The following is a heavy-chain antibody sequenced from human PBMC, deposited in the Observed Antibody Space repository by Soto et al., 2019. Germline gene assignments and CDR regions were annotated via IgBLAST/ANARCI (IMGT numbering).Heavy chain of an antibody. CDR1: GYTFTSYY. Sequence: QVPLVQSGAEVKKPGASVKVSCKASGYTFTSYYMHWVRQAPGQGLEWMGIINPSGGSTSYAQKFQGRVTMTRDTTTSTVYMELSSLRSEDTAVYYCARGLGSSVYYLGDYYYGMDVWGQGTTVTVSS. D-gene: IGHD3-22*01. CDR2: INPSGGST. J-gene: IGHJ6*02. V-gene: IGHV1-46*01. CDR3: ARGLGSSVYYLGDYYYGMDV.